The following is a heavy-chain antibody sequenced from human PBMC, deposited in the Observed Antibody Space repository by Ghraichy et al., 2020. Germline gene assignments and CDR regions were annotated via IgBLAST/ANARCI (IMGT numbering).Heavy chain of an antibody. CDR1: GFTVSRTH. CDR2: SHRGDKT. CDR3: AIDLGDTSGWPIFDY. V-gene: IGHV3-53*01. J-gene: IGHJ4*02. Sequence: GESLNISCAASGFTVSRTHMAWVRQAPGKGLEWVSGSHRGDKTYYADSVKGRFTISRDDSKNTLYLQMNSLRADDTAVYYCAIDLGDTSGWPIFDYWGQGSLVTVSS. D-gene: IGHD6-19*01.